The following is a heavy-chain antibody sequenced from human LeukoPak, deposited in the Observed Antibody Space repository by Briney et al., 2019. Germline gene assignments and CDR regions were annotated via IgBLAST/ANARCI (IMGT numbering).Heavy chain of an antibody. CDR3: ARSGGVIVYGAYYFDY. V-gene: IGHV4-34*01. D-gene: IGHD3-16*02. CDR1: GGSFSGYY. J-gene: IGHJ4*02. Sequence: SETLSLTCAVYGGSFSGYYWSWIRQPPGKGLEWIGEINHSGSTNYNPSLKSRVTISVDTSKNQFSLKLSSVTAADTAVYYCARSGGVIVYGAYYFDYWGQGTLVTVSS. CDR2: INHSGST.